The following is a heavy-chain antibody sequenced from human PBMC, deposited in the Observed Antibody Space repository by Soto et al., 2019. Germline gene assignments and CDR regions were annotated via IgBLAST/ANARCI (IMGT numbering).Heavy chain of an antibody. CDR1: GFTFSSYG. V-gene: IGHV3-30*03. CDR3: ARGYSEGVVPAEIYYYYMDV. CDR2: ISYDGSNK. D-gene: IGHD2-2*01. J-gene: IGHJ6*03. Sequence: PGGSLRLSCAASGFTFSSYGMHWVRQAPGKGLEWVAVISYDGSNKYYADSVKGRFTISRDNSKNTLYLQMNSLRAEDTAVYYCARGYSEGVVPAEIYYYYMDVWVKGTTVTVSS.